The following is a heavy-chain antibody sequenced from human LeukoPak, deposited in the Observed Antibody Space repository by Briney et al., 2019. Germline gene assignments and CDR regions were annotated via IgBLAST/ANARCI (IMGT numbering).Heavy chain of an antibody. D-gene: IGHD6-19*01. CDR1: GFTFSSYS. CDR2: INWNGGST. J-gene: IGHJ4*02. CDR3: AKNLGSGWYFPFDY. Sequence: GGSLRLSCAASGFTFSSYSMNWVRQAPGKGLEWVSGINWNGGSTGYADSVKGRFTISRDNAKNSLYLQMDSLSAEDTAFYYCAKNLGSGWYFPFDYWGQGTLVTVSS. V-gene: IGHV3-20*04.